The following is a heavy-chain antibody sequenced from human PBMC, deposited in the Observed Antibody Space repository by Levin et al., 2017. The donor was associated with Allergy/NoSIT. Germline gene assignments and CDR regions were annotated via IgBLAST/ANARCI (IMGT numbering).Heavy chain of an antibody. Sequence: PSETLSLSCAVSGASISSRDYHWGWIRQPPGKGLEWIGSLHLSGRTDYNPSLKSRITITVDTSKNQFSLKLTSVTAADTAVYYCATYVVGGAGRGDWGQGTLVPVSS. CDR3: ATYVVGGAGRGD. V-gene: IGHV4-39*01. J-gene: IGHJ4*02. D-gene: IGHD2-15*01. CDR2: LHLSGRT. CDR1: GASISSRDYH.